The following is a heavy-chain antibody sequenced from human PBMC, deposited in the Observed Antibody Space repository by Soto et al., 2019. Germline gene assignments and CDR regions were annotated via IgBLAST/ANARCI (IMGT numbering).Heavy chain of an antibody. V-gene: IGHV4-30-2*01. D-gene: IGHD4-17*01. CDR2: IYPSGNT. CDR3: ARASDYGDFPNYFFDY. Sequence: PSETLSLTCAVSGGSISSRGYSWSWIRQPPGKGLEWIGYIYPSGNTYYNPSLESRVTISVDRSKNQFSLNLNSVTAADTAMYYCARASDYGDFPNYFFDYWGQGTQVTVSS. J-gene: IGHJ4*02. CDR1: GGSISSRGYS.